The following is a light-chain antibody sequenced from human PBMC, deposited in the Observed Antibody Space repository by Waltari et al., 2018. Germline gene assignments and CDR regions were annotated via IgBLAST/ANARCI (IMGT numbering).Light chain of an antibody. Sequence: ESVLTQSPGTLSLSPGERATLSCRASQSIGSNFLSWYQQKRGQPPRLLIYATSTRATGIPARFTGSGSGTEFTLTISRLEPEDFAIYYCHHYLSSPGTFGRGTKVEF. V-gene: IGKV3-20*01. J-gene: IGKJ1*01. CDR1: QSIGSNF. CDR2: ATS. CDR3: HHYLSSPGT.